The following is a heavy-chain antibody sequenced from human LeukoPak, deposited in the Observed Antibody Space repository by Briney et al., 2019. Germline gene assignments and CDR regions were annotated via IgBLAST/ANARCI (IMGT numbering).Heavy chain of an antibody. Sequence: GGSLRLSCAASGFTFSSYWMSWVRQAPGKGLEWVSGIGSAGDTYYPDSVKGRFTISRENAKNSLYLQMNSLRAGDTAVYYCARVDSSGYYSTWGQGTLVTVSS. CDR3: ARVDSSGYYST. V-gene: IGHV3-13*01. CDR2: IGSAGDT. J-gene: IGHJ5*02. CDR1: GFTFSSYW. D-gene: IGHD3-22*01.